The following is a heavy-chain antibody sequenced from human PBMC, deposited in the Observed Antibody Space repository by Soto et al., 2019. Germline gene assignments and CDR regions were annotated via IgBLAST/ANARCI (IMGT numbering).Heavy chain of an antibody. Sequence: QLQLQESGPGLVKPSETLSLTCTVSGGSISSSSYYWGWIRQPPGKGLEWIGSIYYSGSTYYNPSLKSRVTISVDTSKNQFSLQLSSVTAADTAVYYCARSGSYSFFDYWGQGTLVTVSS. V-gene: IGHV4-39*01. J-gene: IGHJ4*02. CDR1: GGSISSSSYY. CDR3: ARSGSYSFFDY. D-gene: IGHD1-26*01. CDR2: IYYSGST.